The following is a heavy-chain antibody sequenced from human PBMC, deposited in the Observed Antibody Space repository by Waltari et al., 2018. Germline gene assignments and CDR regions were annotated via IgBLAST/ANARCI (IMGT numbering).Heavy chain of an antibody. J-gene: IGHJ4*02. CDR2: IYYSGST. V-gene: IGHV4-59*11. CDR1: GGSISSHY. CDR3: ARRPRGLYYFDY. Sequence: QVQLQESGPGLVKPSETLSLTCTVSGGSISSHYCSWIRQPPGKGLEWIGYIYYSGSTNYNPSLKSRVTISVDTSKNPSSLKLSSVNAADTAVYYCARRPRGLYYFDYWGQGTLVTVSS.